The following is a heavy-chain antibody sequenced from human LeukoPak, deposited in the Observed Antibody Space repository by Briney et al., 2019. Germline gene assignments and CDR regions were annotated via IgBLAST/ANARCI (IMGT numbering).Heavy chain of an antibody. D-gene: IGHD4-17*01. Sequence: GGSLRLSCAASGFTFSSYAMSWVRQAPGKGLEWVSAISGSGGSTYYADSVKGRFAISRDNSKNTLYLQMNSLRAEDTAVYYCAKAFWGDYVNWFDPWGQGTLVTVSS. J-gene: IGHJ5*02. V-gene: IGHV3-23*01. CDR2: ISGSGGST. CDR3: AKAFWGDYVNWFDP. CDR1: GFTFSSYA.